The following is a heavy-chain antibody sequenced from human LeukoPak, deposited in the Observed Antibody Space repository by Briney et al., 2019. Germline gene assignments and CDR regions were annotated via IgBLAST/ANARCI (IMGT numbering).Heavy chain of an antibody. J-gene: IGHJ3*02. CDR2: INASGTT. CDR1: GDSISSFY. V-gene: IGHV4-4*07. D-gene: IGHD3-10*01. Sequence: PSETLSLTCTVSGDSISSFYFSWIRQPAGKGLEWIGRINASGTTRYNPSFKSRVTMSVDTSKNQVSLKLTSVTAADTAVYYCAKSNGYGLIDIWGQGTMVTVSS. CDR3: AKSNGYGLIDI.